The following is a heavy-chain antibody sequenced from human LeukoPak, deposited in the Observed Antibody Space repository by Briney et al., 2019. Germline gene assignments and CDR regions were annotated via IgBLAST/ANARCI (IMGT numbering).Heavy chain of an antibody. V-gene: IGHV5-51*01. Sequence: GESLKISCKGSGYSFTSYWIGWVRQMPGKGLEWMGIIYPGDSDTRYSPSFQGQVTISADRSISTAYLQWSSLKASDTAVYYCARHRSGYYGQNDYWGQGTLVTVSS. CDR1: GYSFTSYW. J-gene: IGHJ4*02. D-gene: IGHD3-10*01. CDR3: ARHRSGYYGQNDY. CDR2: IYPGDSDT.